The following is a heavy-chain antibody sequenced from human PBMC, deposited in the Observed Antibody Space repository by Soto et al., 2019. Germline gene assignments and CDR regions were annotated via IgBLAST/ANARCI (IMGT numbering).Heavy chain of an antibody. D-gene: IGHD6-6*01. CDR2: ITNSGSTK. Sequence: GSLRRSCAASGFPFSDYYMSWIRQAPGKGLEWVSHITNSGSTKYYADSVKGRFTISRDNAKNSLFLQMNSLRAEDTAVYYCARTLAARFDYWGQGTPVTVSS. V-gene: IGHV3-11*01. CDR3: ARTLAARFDY. CDR1: GFPFSDYY. J-gene: IGHJ4*02.